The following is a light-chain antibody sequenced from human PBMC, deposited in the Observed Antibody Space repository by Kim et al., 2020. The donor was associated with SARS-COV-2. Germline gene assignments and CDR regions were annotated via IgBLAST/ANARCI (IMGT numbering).Light chain of an antibody. CDR3: SSYTNNRTVV. CDR2: DVR. Sequence: GQSITLSCTGTSSDVGAYSHVSWYQQHPDKAPKLMIFDVRNRPSGVSNRFSGSKSGNTASLTISGLQAEDEADYFCSSYTNNRTVVFGGGTQLTVL. J-gene: IGLJ2*01. V-gene: IGLV2-14*03. CDR1: SSDVGAYSH.